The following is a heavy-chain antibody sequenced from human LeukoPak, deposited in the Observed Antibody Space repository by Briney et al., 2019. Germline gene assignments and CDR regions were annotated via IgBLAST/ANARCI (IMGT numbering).Heavy chain of an antibody. CDR1: GGSISSGSYY. J-gene: IGHJ6*02. Sequence: SQTLSLTCTVSGGSISSGSYYWSWIRQPAGKGLECIGRIYTSGSTNYNPSLKSRVTISVDTSKNQFSLKLSSVTAADTAVYYCATQSWDPEDYYYYGMDVWGQGTTVTVSS. D-gene: IGHD1-14*01. CDR2: IYTSGST. CDR3: ATQSWDPEDYYYYGMDV. V-gene: IGHV4-61*02.